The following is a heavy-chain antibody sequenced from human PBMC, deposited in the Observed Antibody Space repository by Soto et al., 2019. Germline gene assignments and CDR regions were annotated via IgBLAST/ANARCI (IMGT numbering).Heavy chain of an antibody. V-gene: IGHV1-3*04. J-gene: IGHJ2*01. D-gene: IGHD2-15*01. CDR2: INTGNGNT. Sequence: QVQLVQSGAEVKKPGASVKVSCKASGITSTTYAIHWVRQAPGHGLEWMGWINTGNGNTRYSQRFLGRVSLTTDTSRSTAFRDLSGLLLEAPVFFSGARAFGGSVPGGRGPLTPVPS. CDR1: GITSTTYA. CDR3: ARAFGGSVP.